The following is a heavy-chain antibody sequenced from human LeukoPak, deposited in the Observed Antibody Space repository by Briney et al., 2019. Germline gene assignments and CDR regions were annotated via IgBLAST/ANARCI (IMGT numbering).Heavy chain of an antibody. CDR1: GFTFSSYA. Sequence: GGSLRLSREASGFTFSSYAMSWVRQAPGKGLEWVSAISGSGGSTYYADSVKGRFTISRDNSKNTLYLQMNSLRAEDTAVYYCAKAEGIVGATVNYWGQGTLVTVSS. CDR2: ISGSGGST. CDR3: AKAEGIVGATVNY. V-gene: IGHV3-23*01. D-gene: IGHD1-26*01. J-gene: IGHJ4*02.